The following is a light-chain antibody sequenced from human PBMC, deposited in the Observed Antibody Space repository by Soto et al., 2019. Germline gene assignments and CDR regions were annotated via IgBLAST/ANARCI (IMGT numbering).Light chain of an antibody. J-gene: IGKJ1*01. CDR3: QQYNDYSWT. V-gene: IGKV1-5*03. CDR2: KAS. CDR1: QSIGIW. Sequence: IQMTQSPSTLSASVGDRVAITCRASQSIGIWLAWYQQKPGKAPRFLIYKASSLESGVPSRFSGSGYGTEFSLSISSLQPDDFATYSCQQYNDYSWTFSQGAKVEIK.